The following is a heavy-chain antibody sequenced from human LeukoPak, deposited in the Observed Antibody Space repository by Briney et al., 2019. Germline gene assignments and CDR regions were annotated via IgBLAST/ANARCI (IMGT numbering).Heavy chain of an antibody. D-gene: IGHD3-10*01. J-gene: IGHJ4*02. CDR2: IYYSGST. Sequence: SETLSLTCTVSGGSISSYYWSWIRQPPGKGLEWIAYIYYSGSTNYNPSLKSRVTISVDTSKNQFSLKLSSVTAADTAVYYCARVGTYGSGSYLSWLDYWGQGTLVTVSS. V-gene: IGHV4-59*01. CDR3: ARVGTYGSGSYLSWLDY. CDR1: GGSISSYY.